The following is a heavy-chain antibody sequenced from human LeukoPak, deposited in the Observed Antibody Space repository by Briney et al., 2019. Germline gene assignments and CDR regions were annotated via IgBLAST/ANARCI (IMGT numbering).Heavy chain of an antibody. CDR3: ARHTVTTPYGMDV. Sequence: SETLSLTCTVSGGSISSYYWSWIRQPPGKGLEWIGYIYYSGSTNYNPSLKSRVTISGDTSKNQFSLKLSSVTAADTAVYYCARHTVTTPYGMDVWGQGTTVTVSS. J-gene: IGHJ6*02. CDR1: GGSISSYY. CDR2: IYYSGST. V-gene: IGHV4-59*01. D-gene: IGHD4-17*01.